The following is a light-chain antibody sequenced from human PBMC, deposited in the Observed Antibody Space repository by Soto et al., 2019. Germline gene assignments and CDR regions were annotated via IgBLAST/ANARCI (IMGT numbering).Light chain of an antibody. Sequence: DIQMTQSPSTLSASVGDRVTITCRASQSISSSLAWYQHKPGKAPKLLIYDASSLESGVSSTFSGSGSGTEFTLTISSLQPDDLATYYFQHYRVHPITFGPGTKVDLK. J-gene: IGKJ3*01. CDR2: DAS. V-gene: IGKV1-5*01. CDR1: QSISSS. CDR3: QHYRVHPIT.